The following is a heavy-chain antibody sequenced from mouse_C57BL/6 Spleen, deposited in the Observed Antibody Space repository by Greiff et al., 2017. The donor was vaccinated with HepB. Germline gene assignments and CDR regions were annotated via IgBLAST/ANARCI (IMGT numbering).Heavy chain of an antibody. CDR3: ANSYGSGYYWYFDV. J-gene: IGHJ1*03. Sequence: VQLQQSGPELVKPGASVKMSCKASGYTFTDYNMHWVKQSHGKSLEWIGYINPNNGGTSYNQKFKGKATLTVNKSSSTAYMELRSLTSEDSAVYYCANSYGSGYYWYFDVWGTGPTVTVSS. CDR1: GYTFTDYN. D-gene: IGHD1-1*01. V-gene: IGHV1-22*01. CDR2: INPNNGGT.